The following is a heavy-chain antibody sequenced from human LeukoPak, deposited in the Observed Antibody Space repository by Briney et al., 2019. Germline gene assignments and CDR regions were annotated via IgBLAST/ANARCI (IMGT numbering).Heavy chain of an antibody. V-gene: IGHV3-21*01. J-gene: IGHJ5*02. CDR3: ARGGIAQTYYDYVWGNPAGWFDP. CDR2: ISSSSSYI. Sequence: GGSLRLSCAASGSTFSSYSMNWVRQAPGKGLEWVSSISSSSSYIYYADSVKGRFTISRDNAKNSLYLQMNSLRAEDTAVYYCARGGIAQTYYDYVWGNPAGWFDPWGQGTLVTVSS. D-gene: IGHD3-16*01. CDR1: GSTFSSYS.